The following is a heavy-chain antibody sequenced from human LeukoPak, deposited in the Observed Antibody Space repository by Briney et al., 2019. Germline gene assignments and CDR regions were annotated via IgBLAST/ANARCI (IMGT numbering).Heavy chain of an antibody. V-gene: IGHV3-48*01. CDR1: GFTFTRHS. J-gene: IGHJ4*02. CDR2: IGIWGSTI. Sequence: GGSLSLSCAASGFTFTRHSMNWVRQAPGKGLEWVSFIGIWGSTIYYADSVKGRFTISRDNAKNSVYLQMNSLRAEDTAVYYCARDRGNSIVGSDFDSWGQGTLVTVSS. CDR3: ARDRGNSIVGSDFDS. D-gene: IGHD1-26*01.